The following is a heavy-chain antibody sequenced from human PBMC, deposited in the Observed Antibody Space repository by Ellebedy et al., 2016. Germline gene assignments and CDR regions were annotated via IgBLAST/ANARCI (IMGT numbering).Heavy chain of an antibody. Sequence: SETLSLTXTVSGGSISSYYWSWIRQPPGKGLEWIGYIYYSGSTNYNPSLKSRVTISVDTSKNQFSLKLSSVTAADTAVYYCARHGYYGSGSYYSYWGQGTLVTVSS. CDR2: IYYSGST. J-gene: IGHJ4*02. V-gene: IGHV4-59*01. D-gene: IGHD3-10*01. CDR1: GGSISSYY. CDR3: ARHGYYGSGSYYSY.